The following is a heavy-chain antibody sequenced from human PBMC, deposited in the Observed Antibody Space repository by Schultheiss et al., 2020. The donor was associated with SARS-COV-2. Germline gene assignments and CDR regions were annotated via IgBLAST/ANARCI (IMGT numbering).Heavy chain of an antibody. D-gene: IGHD2-2*01. V-gene: IGHV4-38-2*02. J-gene: IGHJ6*03. Sequence: SETLSLTCAVSGYSISSGYYWGWIRQPPGKGLEWIGYIYYSGSTNYNPSLKSRVTISVDTSKNQFSLKLSSVTAADTAVYYCAREGDYCSSTSCSHYYYYYMDVWGKGTTVTVSS. CDR1: GYSISSGYY. CDR2: IYYSGST. CDR3: AREGDYCSSTSCSHYYYYYMDV.